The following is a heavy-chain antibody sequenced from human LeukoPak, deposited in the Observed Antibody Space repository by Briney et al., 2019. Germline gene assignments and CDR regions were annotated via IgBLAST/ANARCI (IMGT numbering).Heavy chain of an antibody. CDR2: ISSSSSTI. CDR1: GFTFSSYS. Sequence: PGGSLRLSCAASGFTFSSYSMNWVRQAPGKGLEWVSYISSSSSTIYYADSVKGRFTISRDNSKNTLYLQMNSLRAEDTAVYYCAKDINYDIPFDYWGQGTLVTVSS. V-gene: IGHV3-48*01. J-gene: IGHJ4*02. D-gene: IGHD3-22*01. CDR3: AKDINYDIPFDY.